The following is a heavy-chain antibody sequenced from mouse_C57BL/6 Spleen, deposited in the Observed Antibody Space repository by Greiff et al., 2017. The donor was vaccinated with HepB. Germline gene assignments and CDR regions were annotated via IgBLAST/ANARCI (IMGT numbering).Heavy chain of an antibody. V-gene: IGHV5-17*01. CDR3: ARTNLMNYYGSSWYFDV. D-gene: IGHD1-1*01. CDR2: ISSGSSTI. CDR1: GFTFSDYG. J-gene: IGHJ1*03. Sequence: EVKLVESGGGLVKPGGSLKLSCAASGFTFSDYGMHWVRQAPEKGLEWVAYISSGSSTIYYADTVKGRFTISRDNAKNTLFLQMTSLRSEDTAMYYCARTNLMNYYGSSWYFDVWGTGTTVTVSS.